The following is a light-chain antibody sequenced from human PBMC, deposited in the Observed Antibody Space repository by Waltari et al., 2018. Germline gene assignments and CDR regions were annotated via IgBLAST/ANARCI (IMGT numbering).Light chain of an antibody. Sequence: DIVMPQSPLSLSVTPGETASISCRSSQSLLYNGNNCWSWDVQKPGQVPQLLISMGSTRASGVPDRFSGSVSGTDFILRISRVEPEDVGLYYCMQGRQPGYTFGQGTRLEI. CDR3: MQGRQPGYT. V-gene: IGKV2-28*01. CDR1: QSLLYNGNNC. J-gene: IGKJ2*01. CDR2: MGS.